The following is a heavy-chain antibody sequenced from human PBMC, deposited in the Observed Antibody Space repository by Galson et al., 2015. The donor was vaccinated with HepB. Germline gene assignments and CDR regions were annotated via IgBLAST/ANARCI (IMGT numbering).Heavy chain of an antibody. D-gene: IGHD1-26*01. CDR3: AKDVRRWGQVEY. CDR2: ISGSGGTT. Sequence: SLRLSCAASGFTFSSYAMTWVRQAPGKGLEWVSGISGSGGTTNYADSVKGRFTISRDNSKNTLYLQMNSLRAEDTAVYYCAKDVRRWGQVEYWGQGTLVTVSS. J-gene: IGHJ4*02. V-gene: IGHV3-23*01. CDR1: GFTFSSYA.